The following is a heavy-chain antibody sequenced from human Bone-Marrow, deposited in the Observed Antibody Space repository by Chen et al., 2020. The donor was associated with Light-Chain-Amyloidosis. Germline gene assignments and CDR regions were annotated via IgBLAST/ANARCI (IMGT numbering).Heavy chain of an antibody. Sequence: EQLLESGGGVVQPGGSLRLSCVVSGFTLSDYDMHWVRQAPGKGLEWVAVMAFDGGNKYYADSVKGRFTFSSENSKNTLFLQLSRLRPEDPAVYYCAKDPTLRARPFRAEYFLHWGQGTLVIVSS. CDR2: MAFDGGNK. J-gene: IGHJ1*01. V-gene: IGHV3-30*18. CDR1: GFTLSDYD. CDR3: AKDPTLRARPFRAEYFLH.